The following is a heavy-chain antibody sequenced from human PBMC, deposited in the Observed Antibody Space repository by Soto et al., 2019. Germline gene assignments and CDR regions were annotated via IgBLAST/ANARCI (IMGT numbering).Heavy chain of an antibody. J-gene: IGHJ3*02. CDR2: FDPEDGET. D-gene: IGHD2-15*01. Sequence: ASVKVSCKVSGYTLTELSMHWVRQAPGKGLEWMGGFDPEDGETIYAQKFQGRVTMTEDTSTDTAYMELSSLRSEDTAVYYCATLGQRDKVVVAATWAFDIWGQGTMVTVSS. CDR3: ATLGQRDKVVVAATWAFDI. V-gene: IGHV1-24*01. CDR1: GYTLTELS.